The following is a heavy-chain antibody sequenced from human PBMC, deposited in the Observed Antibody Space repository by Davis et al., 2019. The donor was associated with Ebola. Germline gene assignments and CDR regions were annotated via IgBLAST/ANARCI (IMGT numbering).Heavy chain of an antibody. J-gene: IGHJ3*02. CDR3: VKDSSNIWFDI. V-gene: IGHV3-23*01. CDR1: EFSFSNYW. D-gene: IGHD2/OR15-2a*01. CDR2: FGTGGDT. Sequence: GESLKISCVASEFSFSNYWMHWVRQAPGKGLEWVSTFGTGGDTCYADSVKGRFAISRDNSRGTLYLQMNSLRVEDSAIYYCVKDSSNIWFDIWGQGTLVTVSS.